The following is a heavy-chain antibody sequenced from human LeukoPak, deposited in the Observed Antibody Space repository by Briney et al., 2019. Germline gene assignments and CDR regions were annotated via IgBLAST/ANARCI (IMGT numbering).Heavy chain of an antibody. V-gene: IGHV1-69*04. Sequence: GASVKVSCKASGGTFSSYTISWVRQAPGQGLEWMGRIIPILGIANYAQKFQGRVTITADKSTSTDYMELSSLRSEDTAVYYCARDGVAGSFDYWGQGTLVTVSS. J-gene: IGHJ4*02. CDR3: ARDGVAGSFDY. CDR1: GGTFSSYT. CDR2: IIPILGIA. D-gene: IGHD2-8*01.